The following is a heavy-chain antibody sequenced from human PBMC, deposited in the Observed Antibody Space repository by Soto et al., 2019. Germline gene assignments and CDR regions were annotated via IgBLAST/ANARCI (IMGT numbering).Heavy chain of an antibody. J-gene: IGHJ4*02. CDR3: ARRYGSCFDY. CDR1: GGSISSYY. D-gene: IGHD5-18*01. Sequence: QVQLQESGPGLVKPSETLSLTCTVPGGSISSYYWSWIRQPPGKGLEWIGYLYYSGSTNYNPPLCRRHTVSVDSSKNQSSLKLSSVTAAATAGYCCARRYGSCFDYWGQGTLVTVSS. V-gene: IGHV4-59*08. CDR2: LYYSGST.